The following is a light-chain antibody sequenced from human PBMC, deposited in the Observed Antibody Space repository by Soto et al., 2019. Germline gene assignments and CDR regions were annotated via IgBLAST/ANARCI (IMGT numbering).Light chain of an antibody. V-gene: IGLV2-18*02. CDR2: EVI. Sequence: QSALTQPPSVSGSPGQSVTISCTGTSSDVGSYNRVSWYQPPPGTAPKLMLYEVINRPSGVTDRFSGSKSGNTAYLTIARLQAEDEADYYCNSYTSSSTYGFGTGTKLTVL. CDR1: SSDVGSYNR. J-gene: IGLJ1*01. CDR3: NSYTSSSTYG.